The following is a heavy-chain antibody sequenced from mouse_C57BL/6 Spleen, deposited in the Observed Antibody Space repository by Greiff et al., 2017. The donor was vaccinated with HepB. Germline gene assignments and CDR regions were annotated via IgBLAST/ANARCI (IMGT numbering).Heavy chain of an antibody. CDR1: GYTFTSYW. CDR3: ARWGDYEAMDY. J-gene: IGHJ4*01. CDR2: IDPNSGGT. Sequence: QVQLKQPGAELVKPGASVKLSCKASGYTFTSYWMHWVKQRPGRGLEWIGRIDPNSGGTKYNEKFKSKATLTVDKPSSTAYMQLSSLTSEDSAVYYCARWGDYEAMDYWGQGTSVTVSS. V-gene: IGHV1-72*01.